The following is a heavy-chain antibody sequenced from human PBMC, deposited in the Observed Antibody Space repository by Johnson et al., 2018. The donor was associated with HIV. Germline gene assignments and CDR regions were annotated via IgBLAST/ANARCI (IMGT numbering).Heavy chain of an antibody. CDR3: GKDRGGPGTPAGLDI. CDR1: GFTFSSYA. Sequence: QVQLVESGGGVVQPGRSLRLSCAASGFTFSSYAMHWVRQAPGKGLEWVAVIYYDGSNKYYADSMKGRFTISRDNFKNTLFLQMNSLRVEDTAEYYCGKDRGGPGTPAGLDIWGQGTVVTVSS. J-gene: IGHJ3*02. V-gene: IGHV3-30*04. D-gene: IGHD6-19*01. CDR2: IYYDGSNK.